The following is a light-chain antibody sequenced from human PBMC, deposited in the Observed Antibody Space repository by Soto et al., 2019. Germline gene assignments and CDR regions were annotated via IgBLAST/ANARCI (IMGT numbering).Light chain of an antibody. CDR1: QGISNY. Sequence: DIQMTQSPSSLSASVGDRVTITCRASQGISNYLAWYQQKPGKVPKLLIYGASSLQTGVPSRFSGSGSGTEFIFTISSLQPEDFATYYCQQYHSSPTWTFGQGTKVDI. J-gene: IGKJ1*01. CDR2: GAS. CDR3: QQYHSSPTWT. V-gene: IGKV1-27*01.